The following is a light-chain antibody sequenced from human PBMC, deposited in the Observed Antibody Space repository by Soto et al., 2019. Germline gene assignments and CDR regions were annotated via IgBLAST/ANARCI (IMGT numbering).Light chain of an antibody. CDR1: QSVSTY. CDR2: DAS. J-gene: IGKJ5*01. Sequence: EIVLTQSPGTLSLSPGERATLSCRASQSVSTYLAWYQQKPGQAPRRLIYDASNRATGIPARFSGSGSGTDFTLTISSLEPEDFAIYYCQQRYNWPPITFGQGTRLEN. V-gene: IGKV3-11*01. CDR3: QQRYNWPPIT.